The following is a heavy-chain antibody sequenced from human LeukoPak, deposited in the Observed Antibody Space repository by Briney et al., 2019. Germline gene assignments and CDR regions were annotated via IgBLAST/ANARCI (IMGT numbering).Heavy chain of an antibody. CDR3: AGAYYNASSGYYFVGASPFDY. CDR1: GFTFSNYW. D-gene: IGHD3-22*01. J-gene: IGHJ4*02. Sequence: GGTLRLSCAASGFTFSNYWMNWVRQAPGGGLEWVANIEQRGSERYYVNSVKGRFTISRDNAKNSVYLQMNSLRAEDTAVYYCAGAYYNASSGYYFVGASPFDYWGQGTLVTVSS. CDR2: IEQRGSER. V-gene: IGHV3-7*01.